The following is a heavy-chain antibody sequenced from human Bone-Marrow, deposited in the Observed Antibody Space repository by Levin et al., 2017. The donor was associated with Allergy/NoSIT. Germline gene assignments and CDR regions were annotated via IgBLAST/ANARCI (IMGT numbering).Heavy chain of an antibody. D-gene: IGHD2/OR15-2a*01. J-gene: IGHJ3*02. CDR3: ARHTFRGVGSDI. Sequence: VASVKVSCQGSGYAFDRKWIAWVRQVPGKGLEWMGIIYPGDFDTRYNPSVDGHVSITVDKSINTAYLHWISLKASDTAMYFCARHTFRGVGSDIWGQGTLVTVSA. V-gene: IGHV5-51*01. CDR2: IYPGDFDT. CDR1: GYAFDRKW.